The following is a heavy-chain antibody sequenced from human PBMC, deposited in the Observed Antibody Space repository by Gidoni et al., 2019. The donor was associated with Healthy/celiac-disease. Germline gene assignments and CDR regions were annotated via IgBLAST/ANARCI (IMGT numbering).Heavy chain of an antibody. J-gene: IGHJ6*03. Sequence: QVTLSASGPALVKPTQTLTLTSTFSLSSLTTSGMCVSWSRQAPGKALEWLARIDWADDNYYSKSLKKRLTNSKDTSKNQVVLKMTNMDPVETATYYCERIAGQEGAEGSYYYYYMDVWGKGTTVTVSS. CDR3: ERIAGQEGAEGSYYYYYMDV. CDR1: LSSLTTSGMC. CDR2: IDWADDN. V-gene: IGHV2-70*15.